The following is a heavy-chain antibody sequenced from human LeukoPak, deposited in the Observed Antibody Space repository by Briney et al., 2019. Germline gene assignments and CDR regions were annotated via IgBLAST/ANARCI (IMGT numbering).Heavy chain of an antibody. Sequence: GGTLRLSCAASGFTFSDYYMSWIRQAPGKGLEWVSYISSGGSTIKYADSVKGRFTVSRDNAKKSLYLQMNSLRAEDTAVYYCGRSQNYNDSSGYSYWGQGTLVTVSS. J-gene: IGHJ4*02. CDR1: GFTFSDYY. D-gene: IGHD3-22*01. CDR2: ISSGGSTI. V-gene: IGHV3-11*04. CDR3: GRSQNYNDSSGYSY.